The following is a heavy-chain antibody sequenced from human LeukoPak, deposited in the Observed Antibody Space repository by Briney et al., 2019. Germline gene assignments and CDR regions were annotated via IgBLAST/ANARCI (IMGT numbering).Heavy chain of an antibody. CDR3: AEDLSITMVRGVIRGDYFDY. Sequence: GGSLRLSCAASGFTFSSYAMSWVRQAPGKGLEWVSAISGSGGSTYHADSVKGRFTISRDNSKNTLYLQMNSLRAEDTAVYYCAEDLSITMVRGVIRGDYFDYWGQGTLVTVSS. D-gene: IGHD3-10*01. CDR2: ISGSGGST. V-gene: IGHV3-23*01. CDR1: GFTFSSYA. J-gene: IGHJ4*02.